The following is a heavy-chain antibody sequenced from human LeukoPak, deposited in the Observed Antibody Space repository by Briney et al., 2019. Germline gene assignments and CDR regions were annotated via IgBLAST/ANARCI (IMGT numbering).Heavy chain of an antibody. Sequence: GGSLRLSCAASGFSLNTHSLNWVRQTPGKGLEWLSYISVSGTIHYADSVKGRFTISRDNGGNSLFLQMNRLRVGDTGVYFCATAPHGAPDYIDVWGRGTTVSVSS. CDR3: ATAPHGAPDYIDV. D-gene: IGHD3-16*01. CDR2: ISVSGTI. CDR1: GFSLNTHS. V-gene: IGHV3-48*01. J-gene: IGHJ6*03.